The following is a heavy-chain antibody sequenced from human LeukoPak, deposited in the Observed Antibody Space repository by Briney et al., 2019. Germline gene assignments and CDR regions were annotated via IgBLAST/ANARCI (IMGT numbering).Heavy chain of an antibody. CDR3: ARLGGCSGGSCYPPLDY. CDR2: IYYSGST. J-gene: IGHJ4*02. V-gene: IGHV4-39*01. D-gene: IGHD2-15*01. Sequence: KPSETLSLTCTVSGGSISGSSYYWGWIRQPPGKGLEWIGSIYYSGSTYYNPSLKSRVTISVDTSKNQFSLKLSSVTAADTAVYYCARLGGCSGGSCYPPLDYWGQGTLVTVSS. CDR1: GGSISGSSYY.